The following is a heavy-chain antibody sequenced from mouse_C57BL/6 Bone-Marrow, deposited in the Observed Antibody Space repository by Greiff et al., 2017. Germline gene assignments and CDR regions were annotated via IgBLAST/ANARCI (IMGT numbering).Heavy chain of an antibody. Sequence: QQSGAELARPGASVKLSCKASGYTFTSYGISWVKQRTGQGLEWIGEIYPRSGNTYYNEKFKGKATLTADKSSSTAYMELRSLTSEDSAVYFCARDYGSSYGGAYWGQGTLVTVSA. CDR3: ARDYGSSYGGAY. V-gene: IGHV1-81*01. D-gene: IGHD1-1*01. CDR2: IYPRSGNT. J-gene: IGHJ3*01. CDR1: GYTFTSYG.